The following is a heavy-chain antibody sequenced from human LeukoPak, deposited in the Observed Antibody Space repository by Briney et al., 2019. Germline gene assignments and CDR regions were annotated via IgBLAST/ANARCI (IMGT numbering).Heavy chain of an antibody. Sequence: SGTLSLTCAVSGGSISSSNWWSWVRQPPGKGLEWIGEIYHSGSTNYNPSLKSRVTISVDTSKNQFSLKLSSVTAADTAVYYCARTYRSSWYGVVGVDWGQGTLVTVSS. CDR3: ARTYRSSWYGVVGVD. D-gene: IGHD6-13*01. CDR2: IYHSGST. V-gene: IGHV4-4*02. J-gene: IGHJ4*02. CDR1: GGSISSSNW.